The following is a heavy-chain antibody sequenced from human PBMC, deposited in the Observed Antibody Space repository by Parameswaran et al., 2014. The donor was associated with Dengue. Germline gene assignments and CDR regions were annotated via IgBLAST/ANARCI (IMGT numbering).Heavy chain of an antibody. V-gene: IGHV3-23*01. CDR3: AKDGYSYGPYYFDY. Sequence: RWIRQPQEGLEWVSAISGSGGSTYYADSVKGRFTISRDNSKNTLYLQMNSLRAEDTAVYYCAKDGYSYGPYYFDYWGQGTLVTVS. J-gene: IGHJ4*02. D-gene: IGHD5-18*01. CDR2: ISGSGGST.